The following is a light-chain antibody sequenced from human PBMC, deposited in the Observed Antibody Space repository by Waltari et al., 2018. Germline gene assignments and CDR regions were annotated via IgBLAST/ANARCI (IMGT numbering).Light chain of an antibody. Sequence: QSPLTQPASVSGSPGQSITISCSGTSSYVGRYKYVSWVQQLPGKAPKLMIYDVNNRPSGVSTRFAGTKSGNTASLNISGIQAEDEADYYCSSYTADTTRVFGGGTKLTVL. J-gene: IGLJ3*02. CDR2: DVN. V-gene: IGLV2-14*03. CDR3: SSYTADTTRV. CDR1: SSYVGRYKY.